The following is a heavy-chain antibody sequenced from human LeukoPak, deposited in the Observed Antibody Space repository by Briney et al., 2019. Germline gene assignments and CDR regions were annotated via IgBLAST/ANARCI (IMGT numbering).Heavy chain of an antibody. CDR2: IYYSGST. V-gene: IGHV4-39*07. CDR1: GGSISSSSYY. CDR3: ARESGGNGALIDP. J-gene: IGHJ5*02. D-gene: IGHD4-23*01. Sequence: SETLSLTCTVSGGSISSSSYYWGWIRQPPGKGLEWIGSIYYSGSTYYNPSLKSRVTISVDTSKNQFSLKLSSVTAADTAVYYCARESGGNGALIDPWGQGTLVTVSS.